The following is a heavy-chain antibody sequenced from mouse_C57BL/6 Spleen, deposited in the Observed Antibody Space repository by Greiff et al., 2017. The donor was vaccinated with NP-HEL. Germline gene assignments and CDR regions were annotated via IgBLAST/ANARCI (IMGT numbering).Heavy chain of an antibody. CDR3: AREDGYWYFDV. V-gene: IGHV1-61*01. Sequence: QVHVKQSGAELVRPGSSVKLSCKASGYTFTSYWMDWVKQRPGQGLEWIGNIYPSDSETHYNQKFKDKATLTVDKSSSTAYMQLSSLTSEDSAVYYCAREDGYWYFDVWGTGTTVTVSS. CDR1: GYTFTSYW. J-gene: IGHJ1*03. D-gene: IGHD2-3*01. CDR2: IYPSDSET.